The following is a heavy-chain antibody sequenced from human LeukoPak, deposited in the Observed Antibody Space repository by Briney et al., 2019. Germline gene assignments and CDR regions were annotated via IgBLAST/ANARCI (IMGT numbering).Heavy chain of an antibody. D-gene: IGHD3-16*01. CDR3: ARGYYDYVWGSYEVYYYMDV. CDR2: ISSSGSTI. CDR1: GFTFSDYY. J-gene: IGHJ6*03. V-gene: IGHV3-11*04. Sequence: GGSLRLSCAASGFTFSDYYMSWIRQAPGKGLEWVSYISSSGSTIYYADSVKGRFTISRDNAKNSLYLQMNSLRAEDTAVYYCARGYYDYVWGSYEVYYYMDVWGKGTTVTVSS.